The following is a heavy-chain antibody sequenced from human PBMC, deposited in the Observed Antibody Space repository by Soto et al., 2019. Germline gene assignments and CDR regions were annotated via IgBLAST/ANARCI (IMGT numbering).Heavy chain of an antibody. CDR3: ARKAWVRFDY. CDR1: GDSISSSVW. V-gene: IGHV4-4*02. J-gene: IGHJ4*02. CDR2: VFHTGDT. D-gene: IGHD7-27*01. Sequence: PSETLSLTCAVSGDSISSSVWWTWVRQPPGKGLEWIGEVFHTGDTYFNPSLRSRVAMSVDKSTNEFSLKVTSVTAADTAIYYCARKAWVRFDYWGQGSLVIVSS.